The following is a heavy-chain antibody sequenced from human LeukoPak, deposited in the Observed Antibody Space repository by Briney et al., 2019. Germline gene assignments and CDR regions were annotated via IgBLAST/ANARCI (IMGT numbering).Heavy chain of an antibody. Sequence: ASVKVSCKASGGTLRTYAISWVRQAPGQGLEWMGGIIPMYGTTNYAQKFQGRVTITADESSSTAYMELSSLRSENTAVYYCVRGLYDYVWGTYGHFDYWGQGTLVTVSS. V-gene: IGHV1-69*13. D-gene: IGHD3-16*01. CDR3: VRGLYDYVWGTYGHFDY. CDR2: IIPMYGTT. CDR1: GGTLRTYA. J-gene: IGHJ4*02.